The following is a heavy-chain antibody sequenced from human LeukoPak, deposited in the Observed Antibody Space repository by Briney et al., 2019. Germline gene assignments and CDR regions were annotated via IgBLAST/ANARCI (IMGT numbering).Heavy chain of an antibody. CDR3: ARHPYFPQDIVVVASYFDL. D-gene: IGHD2-15*01. J-gene: IGHJ2*01. V-gene: IGHV4-34*01. CDR1: GGSFSGYY. Sequence: SETLSLTCAVYGGSFSGYYWSWIRQPPGKGLEWIGEINHSGSTNYNPSLKSRVTISVDTSKNQFSLKLSSVTAADTAVYYCARHPYFPQDIVVVASYFDLWGRGTLVTVSS. CDR2: INHSGST.